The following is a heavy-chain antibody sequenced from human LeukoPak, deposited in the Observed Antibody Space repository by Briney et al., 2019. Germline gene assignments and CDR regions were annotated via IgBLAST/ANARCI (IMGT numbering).Heavy chain of an antibody. CDR2: FDPEDGET. D-gene: IGHD5-12*01. CDR1: GYTLTELS. J-gene: IGHJ4*02. Sequence: ASVKVSCKVSGYTLTELSMHWVRQAPGKGLGWMGGFDPEDGETIYAQKFQGRVTMTEDTSTDSAYMELSSLRSEDTAVYYCATVPVPLYSGYDPYYFDYWGQGTLVTVSS. V-gene: IGHV1-24*01. CDR3: ATVPVPLYSGYDPYYFDY.